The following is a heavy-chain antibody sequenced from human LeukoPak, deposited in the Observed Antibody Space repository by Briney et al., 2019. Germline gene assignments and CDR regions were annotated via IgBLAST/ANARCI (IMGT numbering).Heavy chain of an antibody. CDR2: ISSSGSTI. CDR3: ARDLVDTAMVTHFDY. Sequence: GGSLRLSCAASGFTFSSYSMNWVRQAPGKGLEWVSYISSSGSTIYYADSVKGRFTISRDNAKNSLYLQMNSLRAEDTAVYYCARDLVDTAMVTHFDYWGQGTLVTVSS. J-gene: IGHJ4*02. CDR1: GFTFSSYS. V-gene: IGHV3-48*04. D-gene: IGHD5-18*01.